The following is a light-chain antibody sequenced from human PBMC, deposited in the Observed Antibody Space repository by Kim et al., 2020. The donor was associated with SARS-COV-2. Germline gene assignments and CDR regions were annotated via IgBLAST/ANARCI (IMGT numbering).Light chain of an antibody. CDR1: TGAVTSGHY. CDR2: DTS. Sequence: QSVVTQEPSLTVSPGGTVTLTCGSSTGAVTSGHYPYWFQQKPGQAPRTVIYDTSNKHSWTPARFSGSLLGGKAALTLSGAQPEDEAEYYCLLSYSGARGVFGGGTQLTVL. J-gene: IGLJ2*01. V-gene: IGLV7-46*01. CDR3: LLSYSGARGV.